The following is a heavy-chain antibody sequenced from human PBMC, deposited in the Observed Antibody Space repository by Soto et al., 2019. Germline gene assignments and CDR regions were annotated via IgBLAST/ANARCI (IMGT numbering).Heavy chain of an antibody. CDR1: GYSFTSYW. CDR3: ARHLYDSSGYYHY. D-gene: IGHD3-22*01. V-gene: IGHV5-10-1*01. Sequence: GESLKISCKGSGYSFTSYWISWVRRMPGKGLEWMGRIDPSDSYTNCSPSFQGHVTISADKSISTAYLQWSSLKASDTAMYYCARHLYDSSGYYHYWGQGTLVTVSS. J-gene: IGHJ4*02. CDR2: IDPSDSYT.